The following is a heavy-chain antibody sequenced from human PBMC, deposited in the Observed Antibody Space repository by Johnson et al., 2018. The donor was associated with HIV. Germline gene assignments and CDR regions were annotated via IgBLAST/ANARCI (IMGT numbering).Heavy chain of an antibody. CDR1: GFTFSSYG. D-gene: IGHD3-10*01. CDR2: ISYDGSNK. CDR3: AKGGITMAPDAFDI. Sequence: QVQLVESGGGVVQPGRSLRLSCAASGFTFSSYGMHWVRQAPGKGLEWVAVISYDGSNKYYADSVKGRFTISRDNSKNTLYLQINSLRAEDTAVYYCAKGGITMAPDAFDIWGQGTMVTVSS. J-gene: IGHJ3*02. V-gene: IGHV3-30*18.